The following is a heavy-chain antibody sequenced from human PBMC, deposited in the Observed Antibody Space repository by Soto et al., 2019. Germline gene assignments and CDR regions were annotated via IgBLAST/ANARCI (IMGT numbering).Heavy chain of an antibody. CDR2: ISYDGGNK. D-gene: IGHD6-13*01. CDR3: AKEDSSSCHYHYGIDV. Sequence: QVQLVESGGGVVQPGRSLRLSCAASGFTFSSYGMNWVRQAPGKGLEWVAVISYDGGNKYYADSVKGRFTISRDSSRNMVYLQMNSLRSDDTAVYYCAKEDSSSCHYHYGIDVWGQGTTVTVSS. CDR1: GFTFSSYG. J-gene: IGHJ6*01. V-gene: IGHV3-30*18.